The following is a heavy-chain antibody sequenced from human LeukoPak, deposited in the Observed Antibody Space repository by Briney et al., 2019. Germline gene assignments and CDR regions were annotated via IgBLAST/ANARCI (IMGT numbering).Heavy chain of an antibody. CDR1: GFTFSSYE. V-gene: IGHV3-48*03. CDR2: ISSSGSTI. D-gene: IGHD6-19*01. Sequence: GGSLRLSCAASGFTFSSYEMNWVRQAPGKGLEWVSYISSSGSTIYYADSVKGRFTISRDNAKNSRYLQMNSMRAEDTAVYYCASIIAVAAENWFDPWGQGTLVTVSS. CDR3: ASIIAVAAENWFDP. J-gene: IGHJ5*02.